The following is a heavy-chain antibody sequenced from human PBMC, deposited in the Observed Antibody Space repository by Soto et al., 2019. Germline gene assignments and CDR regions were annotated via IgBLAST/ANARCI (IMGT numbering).Heavy chain of an antibody. CDR2: ISWNSGSI. Sequence: EVQLVESGGGLVQPGRSLRLSCAASGFTFDDYAMHWVRQAPGKGLEWVSGISWNSGSIDYADSVKGRFTISRDNAKNSLYLQMNSLRAEDTAVYYCARVPIVVVVAATPEFDYWGQGTLVTVSS. J-gene: IGHJ4*02. CDR3: ARVPIVVVVAATPEFDY. V-gene: IGHV3-9*01. D-gene: IGHD2-15*01. CDR1: GFTFDDYA.